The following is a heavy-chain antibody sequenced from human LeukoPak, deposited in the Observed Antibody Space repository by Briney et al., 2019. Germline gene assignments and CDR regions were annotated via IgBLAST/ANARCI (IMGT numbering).Heavy chain of an antibody. Sequence: GGSLRLSCAASGFTISSCAMSWVRQAPGKGLEWVSLISGSGDTTYFADSVKGRFTISRDNSKNTLYLQMSSLRADDTAVYYCAKDDCSGGTCYSSGNDAFDIWGQGTMVTVSS. CDR1: GFTISSCA. D-gene: IGHD2-15*01. V-gene: IGHV3-23*01. CDR3: AKDDCSGGTCYSSGNDAFDI. CDR2: ISGSGDTT. J-gene: IGHJ3*02.